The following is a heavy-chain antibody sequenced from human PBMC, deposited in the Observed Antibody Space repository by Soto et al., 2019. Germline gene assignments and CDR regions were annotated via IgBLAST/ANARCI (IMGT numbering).Heavy chain of an antibody. Sequence: SSSXSLTWTFRVGSMASGYRYLTWMRHRPGDVLEWFGYINHRGSLYYNPSLKSRVSMSVDTSKNQFSLNLSSVNDADTAVYHCARPIPHRPGRNMEVWGQGT. D-gene: IGHD3-10*01. J-gene: IGHJ6*02. CDR1: VGSMASGYRY. CDR2: INHRGSL. CDR3: ARPIPHRPGRNMEV. V-gene: IGHV4-31*02.